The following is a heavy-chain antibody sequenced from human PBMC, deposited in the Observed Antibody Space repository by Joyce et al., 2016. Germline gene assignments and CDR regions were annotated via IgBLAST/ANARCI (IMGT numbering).Heavy chain of an antibody. V-gene: IGHV1-18*01. CDR1: GYIFTTYG. D-gene: IGHD3-22*01. CDR2: IIAHHGNT. CDR3: ARDIHYYNSSGYYWGAFDI. J-gene: IGHJ3*02. Sequence: QVQLVQSGSEVKKTGASVEVSCKASGYIFTTYGISWVRQAPGQGFEWMGWIIAHHGNTSYSHRFRNRVTMTIDASTSTAYMELESLRSDDTAVYYCARDIHYYNSSGYYWGAFDIWGQGTMVSVSS.